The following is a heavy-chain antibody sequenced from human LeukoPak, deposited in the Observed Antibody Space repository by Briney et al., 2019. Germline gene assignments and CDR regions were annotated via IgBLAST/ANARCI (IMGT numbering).Heavy chain of an antibody. CDR3: ARLKEFQKIFDY. CDR2: IYYSGST. J-gene: IGHJ4*02. CDR1: GGSVSSGSYY. D-gene: IGHD2-21*01. V-gene: IGHV4-39*01. Sequence: SETLSLTCTVSGGSVSSGSYYWGWIRQPPGKGLEWIGSIYYSGSTYYNPSLRSRITISVDTSKNQFSLKLSSVTAADTAVYYCARLKEFQKIFDYWGQGTLVTVSS.